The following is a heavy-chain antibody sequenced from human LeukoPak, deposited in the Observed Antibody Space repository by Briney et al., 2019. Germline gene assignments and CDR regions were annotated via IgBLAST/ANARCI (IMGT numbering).Heavy chain of an antibody. CDR3: ARDRAYGDPNWFDP. CDR1: GFTFSSYA. D-gene: IGHD4-17*01. CDR2: ISGSGGST. J-gene: IGHJ5*02. Sequence: GGSLRLSCAASGFTFSSYAMSWVRQAPGKGLEWVSAISGSGGSTYHADSVKGRFTISRDTSKNTLCLQMSSLRDEDTAVYYCARDRAYGDPNWFDPWGQGTLVTVSS. V-gene: IGHV3-23*01.